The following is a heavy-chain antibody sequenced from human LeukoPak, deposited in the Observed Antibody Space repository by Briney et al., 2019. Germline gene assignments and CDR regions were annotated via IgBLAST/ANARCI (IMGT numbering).Heavy chain of an antibody. CDR1: GYTFTNYD. D-gene: IGHD1-26*01. V-gene: IGHV1-8*01. CDR3: ARGNPLLS. Sequence: ASVTVSFKASGYTFTNYDMNWVRQAAGQGLEWMGWTNPNSGNTGYAQKFQGRVTMTRNTSISTAYMELSSLRSGDTAVYYCARGNPLLSWGQGTLVTVSS. J-gene: IGHJ5*02. CDR2: TNPNSGNT.